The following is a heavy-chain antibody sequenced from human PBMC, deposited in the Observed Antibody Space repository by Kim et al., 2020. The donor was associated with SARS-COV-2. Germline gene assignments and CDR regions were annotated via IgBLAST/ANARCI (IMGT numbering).Heavy chain of an antibody. V-gene: IGHV3-30-3*01. Sequence: GGSLSLSCAASGFTFSSYAMHWVRQALGKGLEWVAVISYDGSNKYYADSVKGRFTISRDNSKNTLYLQMNSLRAEDTAVYYCTRTPEDSSCYLYYYYYMDFGGNGTTVSVSS. D-gene: IGHD3-22*01. CDR2: ISYDGSNK. CDR3: TRTPEDSSCYLYYYYYMDF. J-gene: IGHJ6*03. CDR1: GFTFSSYA.